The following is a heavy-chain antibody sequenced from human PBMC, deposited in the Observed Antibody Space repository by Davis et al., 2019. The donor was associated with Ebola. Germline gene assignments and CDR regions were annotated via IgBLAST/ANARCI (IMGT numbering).Heavy chain of an antibody. CDR2: ISSSSSYI. V-gene: IGHV3-21*01. CDR3: AREGKYRDESRTFDY. D-gene: IGHD2-2*01. CDR1: GGSISSYY. J-gene: IGHJ4*02. Sequence: PSETLSLTCTVSGGSISSYYWSWVRQAPGKGLEWVSSISSSSSYIYYADSVKGRFTISRDNAKNSLYLQMNSLRAEDTAVYYCAREGKYRDESRTFDYWGQGTLVTVSS.